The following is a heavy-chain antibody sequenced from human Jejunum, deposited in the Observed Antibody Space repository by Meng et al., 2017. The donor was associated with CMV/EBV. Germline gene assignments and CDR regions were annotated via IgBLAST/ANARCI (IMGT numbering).Heavy chain of an antibody. Sequence: CKASGYTSSSYYEHWERQAPGQGLEWMGRIGPNSGAASYAQDYQSRVSVTRDTPINTIYMELSGLRSEDTAIYYCAYDKYGSGEALDFWGQGTLVTVSS. CDR2: IGPNSGAA. CDR1: GYTSSSYY. D-gene: IGHD3-10*01. CDR3: AYDKYGSGEALDF. V-gene: IGHV1-2*06. J-gene: IGHJ4*02.